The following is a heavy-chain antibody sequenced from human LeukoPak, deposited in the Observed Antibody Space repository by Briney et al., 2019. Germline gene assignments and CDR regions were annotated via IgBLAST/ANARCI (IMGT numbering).Heavy chain of an antibody. J-gene: IGHJ5*02. CDR1: GFTFSSYA. V-gene: IGHV3-23*01. CDR3: AKDQGSSGSRGWFDP. Sequence: GGSLRLSCAAFGFTFSSYAMSWVRQAPGKGLEWVSAISGSGGSTYYADSVKGRFTISRDNSKNTLYLQMNSLRAEDTAVYYCAKDQGSSGSRGWFDPWGQGTLVTVSS. CDR2: ISGSGGST. D-gene: IGHD6-19*01.